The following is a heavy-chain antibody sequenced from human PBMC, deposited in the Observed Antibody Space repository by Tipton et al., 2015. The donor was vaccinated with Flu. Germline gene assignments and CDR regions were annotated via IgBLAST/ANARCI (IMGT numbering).Heavy chain of an antibody. CDR3: ARDPWAVPYYFDY. Sequence: TLSLTCTVSGGSISNSNTYYWDWIRQPPGKGLEWIGNVHYTGSTTYNPSLKSRVTMSLDASKNQFSLELTSVTAADTAMYYCARDPWAVPYYFDYWGQGTLITVSS. V-gene: IGHV4-39*07. D-gene: IGHD6-6*01. CDR2: VHYTGST. CDR1: GGSISNSNTYY. J-gene: IGHJ4*02.